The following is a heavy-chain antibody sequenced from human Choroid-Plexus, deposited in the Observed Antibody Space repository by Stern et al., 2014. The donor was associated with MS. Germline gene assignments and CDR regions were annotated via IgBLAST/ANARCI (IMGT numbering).Heavy chain of an antibody. D-gene: IGHD2/OR15-2a*01. V-gene: IGHV3-30*18. CDR3: AKDRQYLTFFFDF. Sequence: VQLVESGGGVVQPGRPLRLSCAASVGMHWVRQAPGKGLAWVALISYDGSKDYADSVKGRFANSRGNSKNTLYLQMNSLRAEDTAVYYCAKDRQYLTFFFDFWGQGSLVTVSS. J-gene: IGHJ4*02. CDR2: ISYDGSK. CDR1: VG.